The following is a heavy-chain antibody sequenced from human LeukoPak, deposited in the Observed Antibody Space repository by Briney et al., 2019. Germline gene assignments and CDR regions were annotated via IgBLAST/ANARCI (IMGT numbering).Heavy chain of an antibody. CDR1: GYTPTELS. V-gene: IGHV1-24*01. J-gene: IGHJ4*02. CDR2: FDPEDGET. Sequence: ASVKVSCKVSGYTPTELSMHWVRQAPGKGLEWMGGFDPEDGETIYAQKFQGRVTITADKSTSTAYMELSSLRSEDTAVYYCARGDGYCSGGSCPTVTTFHYWGQGTLVTVSS. D-gene: IGHD2-15*01. CDR3: ARGDGYCSGGSCPTVTTFHY.